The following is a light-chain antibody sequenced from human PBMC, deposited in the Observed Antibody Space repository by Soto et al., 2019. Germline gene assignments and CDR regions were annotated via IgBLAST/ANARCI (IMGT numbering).Light chain of an antibody. CDR3: CSYGGSYTWV. CDR2: EVT. J-gene: IGLJ3*02. Sequence: QSALTQPASVSGSPGQSITISCTGTSSDVGSRNLVSWYQQHPGKAPKLIIYEVTKWPSGVSNRFSGSKSGNTASLTIFGLQAEDEADYYCCSYGGSYTWVFGGGTKVTVL. CDR1: SSDVGSRNL. V-gene: IGLV2-23*02.